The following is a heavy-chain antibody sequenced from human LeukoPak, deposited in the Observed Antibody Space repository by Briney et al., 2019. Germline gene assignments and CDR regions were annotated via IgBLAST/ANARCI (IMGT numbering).Heavy chain of an antibody. J-gene: IGHJ6*03. V-gene: IGHV1-8*01. Sequence: VASVKVSCKASGYTFTSYDINWVRQATGQGLEWMGWMNPNSGNTGYAQKFQGRVTMTKNTSITTAYMELSSLRSEDTAVYYCARALSWTTDSYYYVDVWGKGTTVTVSS. CDR2: MNPNSGNT. CDR3: ARALSWTTDSYYYVDV. D-gene: IGHD3/OR15-3a*01. CDR1: GYTFTSYD.